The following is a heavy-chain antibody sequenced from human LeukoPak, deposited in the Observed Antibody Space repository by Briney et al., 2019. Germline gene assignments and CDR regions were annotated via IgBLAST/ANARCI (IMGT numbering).Heavy chain of an antibody. CDR3: ARGSSSWFYFDY. CDR1: GFTFSSYA. V-gene: IGHV3-30*04. J-gene: IGHJ4*02. Sequence: PGRSLRLSCAASGFTFSSYAMHWVRQAPGKGLEWVAVISYDGSNKYYADSVKGRFTISRDNSKNTLYLQMNSLRAEDTAVYYCARGSSSWFYFDYWGQGTLVTVSS. D-gene: IGHD6-13*01. CDR2: ISYDGSNK.